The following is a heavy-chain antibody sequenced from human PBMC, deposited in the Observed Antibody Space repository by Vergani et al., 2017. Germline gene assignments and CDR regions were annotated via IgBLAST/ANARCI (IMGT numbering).Heavy chain of an antibody. D-gene: IGHD2-2*01. J-gene: IGHJ6*03. CDR2: INPSGGST. CDR1: GYTFSNYY. V-gene: IGHV1-46*04. CDR3: AKAGIVVPAAITGIRAYYYYYMDV. Sequence: QVQVVQSGAEVKKSGASVKVSCKTSGYTFSNYYMHWVRQAPGQGLEWMGIINPSGGSTYYADSVKGRFTISRDNSKNTLYLQMNSLRAEDTAVYYCAKAGIVVPAAITGIRAYYYYYMDVWGKGTTVTVSS.